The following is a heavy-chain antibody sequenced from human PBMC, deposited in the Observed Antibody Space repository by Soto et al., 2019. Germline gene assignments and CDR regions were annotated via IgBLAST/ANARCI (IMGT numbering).Heavy chain of an antibody. CDR3: ARVHVMVVAGSPFDY. CDR2: IYHGGTT. CDR1: VYSISSGSY. V-gene: IGHV4-38-2*02. D-gene: IGHD6-19*01. J-gene: IGHJ4*01. Sequence: SDPLSLTCTVSVYSISSGSYSAWIRQPPGKGPEWIASIYHGGTTFYNPSLKSRITISVDTSNNQFSVKLTSVTAADTAVYYCARVHVMVVAGSPFDYWGHGTLVTVSS.